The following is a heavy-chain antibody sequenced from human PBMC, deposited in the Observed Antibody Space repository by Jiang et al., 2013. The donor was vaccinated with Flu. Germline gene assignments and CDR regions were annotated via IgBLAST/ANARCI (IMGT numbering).Heavy chain of an antibody. J-gene: IGHJ6*02. D-gene: IGHD4/OR15-4a*01. CDR2: ISQQGNS. Sequence: GKGLEWIGKISQQGNSDHTPSLKSRVTISVDTSKNQFHLKLTSVTAADTAVYYCVRGGTYGATKYNSWSMRGHAMDVWGRGTTVVVSS. V-gene: IGHV4-34*01. CDR3: VRGGTYGATKYNSWSMRGHAMDV.